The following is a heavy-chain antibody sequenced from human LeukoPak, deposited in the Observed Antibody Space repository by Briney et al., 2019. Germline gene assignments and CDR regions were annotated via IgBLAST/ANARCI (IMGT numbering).Heavy chain of an antibody. J-gene: IGHJ4*02. D-gene: IGHD3-10*01. CDR1: GDSVSSNSAA. Sequence: SQTLSLTCAISGDSVSSNSAAWNWIRQSPSRGLEWLGRTYYRSKWYNDYAVSVKSRITINPDTSKNQFSLQLNSVTPEDTAVYYCAREVTTMVRGVIMSSVLFDYWGQGTLVTVSS. CDR3: AREVTTMVRGVIMSSVLFDY. V-gene: IGHV6-1*01. CDR2: TYYRSKWYN.